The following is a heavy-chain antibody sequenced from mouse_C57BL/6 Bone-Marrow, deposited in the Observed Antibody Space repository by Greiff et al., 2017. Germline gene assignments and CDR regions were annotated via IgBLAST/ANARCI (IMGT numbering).Heavy chain of an antibody. Sequence: VQLKQSGPELVKPGASVKISCKASGYTFTDYYMNWVKQSHGKSLEWIGDINPNNGGTSYNQKFKGKATLTVDKSSSTAYMELRSLTSEDSAVYYCAMYYYGSSPAWFAYWGQGTLVTVSA. D-gene: IGHD1-1*01. V-gene: IGHV1-26*01. CDR1: GYTFTDYY. CDR2: INPNNGGT. CDR3: AMYYYGSSPAWFAY. J-gene: IGHJ3*01.